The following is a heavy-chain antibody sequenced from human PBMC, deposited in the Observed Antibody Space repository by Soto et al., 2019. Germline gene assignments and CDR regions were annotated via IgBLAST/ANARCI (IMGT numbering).Heavy chain of an antibody. CDR1: GCSISSGGYS. D-gene: IGHD3-22*01. CDR2: IYHSGST. J-gene: IGHJ2*01. CDR3: ARDFVYYDSSGYYYVPVYFDL. Sequence: TSETLSLTCAVSGCSISSGGYSWSWIRQPPGKSLEWIGYIYHSGSTYYNPSLKSRVTISVDRSKNQFSLKLSSVTAADTAVYYCARDFVYYDSSGYYYVPVYFDLWGRGTLVT. V-gene: IGHV4-30-2*01.